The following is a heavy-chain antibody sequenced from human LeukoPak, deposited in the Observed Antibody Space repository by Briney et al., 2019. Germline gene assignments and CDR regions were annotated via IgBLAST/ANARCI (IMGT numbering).Heavy chain of an antibody. CDR2: IKQDESAK. D-gene: IGHD5-24*01. CDR1: GFTFSNSW. V-gene: IGHV3-7*01. CDR3: ARDTDGSLDY. J-gene: IGHJ4*02. Sequence: GGCLRLSCAASGFTFSNSWMAWVRQAPGQGLEWVANIKQDESAKHYSDSVKGRFTISRDNAKNSLFLQMNGLRAEDSALYYCARDTDGSLDYWGQATLVTVSP.